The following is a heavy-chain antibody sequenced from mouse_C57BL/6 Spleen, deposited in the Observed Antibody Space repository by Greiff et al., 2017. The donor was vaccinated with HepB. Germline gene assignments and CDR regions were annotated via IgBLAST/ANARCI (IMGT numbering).Heavy chain of an antibody. V-gene: IGHV1-52*01. D-gene: IGHD1-1*01. J-gene: IGHJ3*01. CDR1: GYTFTSYW. CDR2: IDPSDSET. Sequence: QVQLQQPGAELVRPGSSVKLSCKASGYTFTSYWMHWVKQRPIQGLEWIGNIDPSDSETHYNQKFKDKATLTVDKSSSTAYMQLSSLTSEDSAVYYCARGGITTVVAKGFAYWGQGTLVTVSA. CDR3: ARGGITTVVAKGFAY.